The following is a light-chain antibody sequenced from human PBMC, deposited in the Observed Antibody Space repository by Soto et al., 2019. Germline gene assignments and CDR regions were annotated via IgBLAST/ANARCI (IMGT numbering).Light chain of an antibody. Sequence: QPVLTHPASVSGSHGQSITITCTGTSSDVGSYNLVSWYQQHPGKAPKLMIYEVSKRPTGVSNRFSGPKSGNTASLTISGLQAEDEADYYCCSYAGSSTFDVFGTGTKVTVL. J-gene: IGLJ1*01. CDR1: SSDVGSYNL. V-gene: IGLV2-23*02. CDR3: CSYAGSSTFDV. CDR2: EVS.